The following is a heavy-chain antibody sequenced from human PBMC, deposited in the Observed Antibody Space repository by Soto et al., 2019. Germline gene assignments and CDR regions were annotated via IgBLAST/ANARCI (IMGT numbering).Heavy chain of an antibody. Sequence: QVQLVQSGAEVKKPGSSVKVSCKASGGTFSSYAISWVRQAPGQGLEWMGGIIPIFGTANYAQKFQGRVTITADESTSTAYMELSSLRSEDTAVYYCARDGHYYGSGSYYPSDWFDPWGQGTLVTVSS. J-gene: IGHJ5*02. V-gene: IGHV1-69*01. D-gene: IGHD3-10*01. CDR2: IIPIFGTA. CDR1: GGTFSSYA. CDR3: ARDGHYYGSGSYYPSDWFDP.